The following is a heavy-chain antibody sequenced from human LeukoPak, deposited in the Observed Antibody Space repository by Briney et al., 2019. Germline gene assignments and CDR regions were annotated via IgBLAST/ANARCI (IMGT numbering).Heavy chain of an antibody. J-gene: IGHJ4*02. CDR3: TRHRAYYDSSGYYYEAYYFDY. CDR2: IHYSGST. V-gene: IGHV4-39*01. Sequence: SETLSLTCTVSGGSISSSSYYWGWMRQPPGTGLVWIGSIHYSGSTYYNSSLKSRVTISVDTSKIQFSLKLSSVTAADTAVYYCTRHRAYYDSSGYYYEAYYFDYWGQGTLVTVSS. D-gene: IGHD3-22*01. CDR1: GGSISSSSYY.